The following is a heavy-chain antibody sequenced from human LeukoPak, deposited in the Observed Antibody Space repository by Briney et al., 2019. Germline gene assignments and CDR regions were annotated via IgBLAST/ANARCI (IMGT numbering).Heavy chain of an antibody. Sequence: SETLSLTCTVSGGSISSTSYYWSGIRRSAGKGLEWIGRIYSSGNTNYNPSLKSRVTISVDTSNNQFSLKLTSVTAADTAVYYCARDLPSAHYSSAWGFDPWGQGTLITVSS. J-gene: IGHJ5*02. CDR2: IYSSGNT. CDR1: GGSISSTSYY. CDR3: ARDLPSAHYSSAWGFDP. D-gene: IGHD6-19*01. V-gene: IGHV4-61*02.